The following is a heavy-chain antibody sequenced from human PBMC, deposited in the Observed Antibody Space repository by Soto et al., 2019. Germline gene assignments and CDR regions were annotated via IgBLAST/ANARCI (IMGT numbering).Heavy chain of an antibody. D-gene: IGHD2-21*02. J-gene: IGHJ6*02. CDR1: GGTISRYY. CDR2: MYNTGST. V-gene: IGHV4-59*01. CDR3: ARDLWGYCGTDCYPLDV. Sequence: QVQLQESGPGLVKPSETLSLTCTVSGGTISRYYWSWIRQPPGKGLEWIGYMYNTGSTVYNPSFKRRVTISVDTSQHQFSLKLNSVTAADTAVYYCARDLWGYCGTDCYPLDVWGQGTTVTVSS.